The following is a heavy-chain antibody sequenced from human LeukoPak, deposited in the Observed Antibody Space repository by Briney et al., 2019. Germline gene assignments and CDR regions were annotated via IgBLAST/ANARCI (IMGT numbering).Heavy chain of an antibody. Sequence: PGGSLRLSCAASGFTFDDYGMSWVRQAPGKGLEWVSGINWNGGSTGYADSVKGRFTISRDNAKNSLYLQMNSLRAEDTALYYCARGRNYYGSWSYYKHYYYYMDVWGKGTTVTVSS. CDR1: GFTFDDYG. CDR2: INWNGGST. D-gene: IGHD3-10*01. J-gene: IGHJ6*03. CDR3: ARGRNYYGSWSYYKHYYYYMDV. V-gene: IGHV3-20*04.